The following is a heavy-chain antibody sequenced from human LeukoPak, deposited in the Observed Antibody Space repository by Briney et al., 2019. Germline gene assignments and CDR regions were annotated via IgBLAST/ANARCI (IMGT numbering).Heavy chain of an antibody. CDR2: IIPVFGTA. CDR1: GGTFSSYA. Sequence: ASVKVSCKASGGTFSSYAISWVRQAPGQGLEWMGGIIPVFGTANYAQKFQGRVTITADESTSTAYMELSSLRSEDTAVYYCARGGGNSLYHWFDPWGQGTLVTVSS. J-gene: IGHJ5*02. CDR3: ARGGGNSLYHWFDP. D-gene: IGHD4-23*01. V-gene: IGHV1-69*13.